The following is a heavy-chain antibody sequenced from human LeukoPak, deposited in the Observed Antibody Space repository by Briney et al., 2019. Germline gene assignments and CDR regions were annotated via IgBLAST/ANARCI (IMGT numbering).Heavy chain of an antibody. J-gene: IGHJ6*02. Sequence: PGGSLRLSCAACGFTFSSYGIHWVRQAPGKGREWVANIKQDGSEKYYVDSVKGRFTLSRDNAKKSLYLQMNSLRSEDTAVYYCAKDGKCGGDCYARYYYGMDVWGQGTTVTVSS. D-gene: IGHD2-21*02. CDR1: GFTFSSYG. CDR3: AKDGKCGGDCYARYYYGMDV. V-gene: IGHV3-7*05. CDR2: IKQDGSEK.